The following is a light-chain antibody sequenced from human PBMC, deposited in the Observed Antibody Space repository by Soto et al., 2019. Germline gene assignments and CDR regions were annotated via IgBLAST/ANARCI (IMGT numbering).Light chain of an antibody. CDR1: QSVAANY. CDR3: HQYGTAPLT. J-gene: IGKJ3*01. Sequence: EVVLTQSPGTLSLSPGERATLSCRASQSVAANYLAWYQQKRGQAPRLLIYGASSSATGIPDRFSGSWSGTDFTLTISRLEPEDFSVYYCHQYGTAPLTFGPGTKVDIK. V-gene: IGKV3-20*01. CDR2: GAS.